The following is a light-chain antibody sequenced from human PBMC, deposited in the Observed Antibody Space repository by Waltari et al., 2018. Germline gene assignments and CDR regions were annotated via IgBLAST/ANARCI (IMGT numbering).Light chain of an antibody. CDR1: QSVLYSSNNKNY. J-gene: IGKJ4*01. Sequence: DIVMPQSPDSLAVSLGESAPIHCKSSQSVLYSSNNKNYLAWYQQKPGQPPKLLIYWASTRESGVPDRFSGSGSGTDFTLTISSLQAEDVAVYYCQQYYSTPLTFGGGTKVEIK. CDR3: QQYYSTPLT. CDR2: WAS. V-gene: IGKV4-1*01.